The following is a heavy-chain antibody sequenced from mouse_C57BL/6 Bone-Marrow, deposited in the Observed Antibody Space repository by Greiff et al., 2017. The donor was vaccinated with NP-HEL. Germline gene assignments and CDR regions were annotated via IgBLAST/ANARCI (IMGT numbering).Heavy chain of an antibody. CDR2: INPYNGGT. Sequence: EVQLQQSGPVLVKPGASVKMSCKASGYTFTDYYMNWVKQSHGKSLEWIGVINPYNGGTSYNQKFKGKATLTVDKSSSTAYMELNSLTSEDSAVYYCARFSFITTEYYAMDYWGQGTSVTVSS. J-gene: IGHJ4*01. CDR3: ARFSFITTEYYAMDY. CDR1: GYTFTDYY. D-gene: IGHD1-1*01. V-gene: IGHV1-19*01.